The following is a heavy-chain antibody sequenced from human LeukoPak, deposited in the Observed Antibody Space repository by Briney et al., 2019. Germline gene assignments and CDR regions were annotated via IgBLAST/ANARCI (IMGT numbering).Heavy chain of an antibody. CDR3: ARFKGGDYLDAFDI. Sequence: GGSLRLSCAASGFTFSSYSMNWVRQAPGKWLEWVSSISSSSSYIYYADSVKGQFTISRDNAKNSLYLQMNSLRAEDTAVYYCARFKGGDYLDAFDIWGPWTMVTVSS. J-gene: IGHJ3*02. CDR1: GFTFSSYS. D-gene: IGHD4-17*01. V-gene: IGHV3-21*01. CDR2: ISSSSSYI.